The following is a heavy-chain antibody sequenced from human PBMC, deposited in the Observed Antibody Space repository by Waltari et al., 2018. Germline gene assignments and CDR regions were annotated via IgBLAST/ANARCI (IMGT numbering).Heavy chain of an antibody. J-gene: IGHJ4*02. CDR1: GVSISSSIYY. CDR3: ARRSSGATRRYFDY. CDR2: IYYSGNT. Sequence: QPQLQESGPGLVKPSETLSLTRTVSGVSISSSIYYWGWVRQPPGKGLEWIGSIYYSGNTYYNPSLKSRVTISVDTSKNQFSLTVRSVTAADTAVYYCARRSSGATRRYFDYWGQGTLVTVSS. V-gene: IGHV4-39*01. D-gene: IGHD1-26*01.